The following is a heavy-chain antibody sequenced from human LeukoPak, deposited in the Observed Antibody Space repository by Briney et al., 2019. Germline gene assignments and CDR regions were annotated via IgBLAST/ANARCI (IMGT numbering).Heavy chain of an antibody. Sequence: GGSLRLSCAASGFTFRSYWMHWVRQAPGTGLVWISRVNSDGSSTNYAGSVKGRFAISRDNAKYTLYLQMNSLRAEDTAVYYCARGGEYSTDWYGSWGQGTLVTVSS. V-gene: IGHV3-74*01. CDR1: GFTFRSYW. J-gene: IGHJ4*02. D-gene: IGHD6-19*01. CDR3: ARGGEYSTDWYGS. CDR2: VNSDGSST.